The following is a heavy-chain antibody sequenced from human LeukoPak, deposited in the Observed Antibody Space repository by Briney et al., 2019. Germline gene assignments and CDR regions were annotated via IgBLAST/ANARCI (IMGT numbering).Heavy chain of an antibody. CDR2: IYYSGST. J-gene: IGHJ3*02. CDR3: ARDDYGGNSDDAFDI. CDR1: GGSISSYY. D-gene: IGHD4-23*01. V-gene: IGHV4-59*01. Sequence: SETLSLTCTVSGGSISSYYWSWLRQPPGKGLEWIGYIYYSGSTNYNPSLKSRVTISVDTSKNQFSLKLSSVTAADTAVYYCARDDYGGNSDDAFDIWGQGTMVTVSS.